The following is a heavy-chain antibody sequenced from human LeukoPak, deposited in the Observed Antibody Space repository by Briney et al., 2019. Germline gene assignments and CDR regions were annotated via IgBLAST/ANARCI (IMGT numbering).Heavy chain of an antibody. D-gene: IGHD2-2*01. CDR3: ARGSHRGRYCSSTSCPRSYFDY. CDR1: GGSFSSYY. J-gene: IGHJ4*02. CDR2: INHSGST. V-gene: IGHV4-34*01. Sequence: SETLSLACAVYGGSFSSYYWSWIRQPPGKGLEWIGEINHSGSTNYNPSLKSRVTISVETSKNQFSLKLSSVTAADTAVYYCARGSHRGRYCSSTSCPRSYFDYWGQGTLVTVSS.